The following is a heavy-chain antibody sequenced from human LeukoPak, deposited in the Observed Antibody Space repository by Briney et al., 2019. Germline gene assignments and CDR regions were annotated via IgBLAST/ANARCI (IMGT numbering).Heavy chain of an antibody. J-gene: IGHJ5*02. Sequence: SETLSLTCAVYGGSFSGHYWSWIRQPPGKGLEWIGEINHSGSTNYNPSLKSRVTISVDTSKNQFSLKLSSVTAADTAVYYCARGESSSSSFDPWGQGTLVTVSS. CDR2: INHSGST. CDR3: ARGESSSSSFDP. D-gene: IGHD6-6*01. V-gene: IGHV4-34*01. CDR1: GGSFSGHY.